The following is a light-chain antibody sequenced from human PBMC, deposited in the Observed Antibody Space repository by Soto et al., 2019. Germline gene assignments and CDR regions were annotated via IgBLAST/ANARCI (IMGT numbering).Light chain of an antibody. Sequence: EIVLTQSPGTLSLSPGGRATLSCRASQSVSRNYLAWYQQKPGQAPRLLIYAASSRATGISDRFSGSGSGADFTLTISRLEPEDFAVYYCQQYGSSPRTFGQGTKVDIK. CDR1: QSVSRNY. V-gene: IGKV3-20*01. CDR2: AAS. CDR3: QQYGSSPRT. J-gene: IGKJ1*01.